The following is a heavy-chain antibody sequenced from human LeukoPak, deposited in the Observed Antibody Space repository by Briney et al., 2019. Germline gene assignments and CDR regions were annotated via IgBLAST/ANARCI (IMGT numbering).Heavy chain of an antibody. CDR2: IYYSGST. J-gene: IGHJ3*02. V-gene: IGHV4-59*01. D-gene: IGHD3-3*01. Sequence: SETLSLTCTVSGGSISSYYWSWIRQPPGKGLEWIGYIYYSGSTNYNPSLKSRVTISVDTSKSQFSLKLSSVTAADTAVYYCARASFWSGYYRVDAFDIWGQGTMVTVSS. CDR1: GGSISSYY. CDR3: ARASFWSGYYRVDAFDI.